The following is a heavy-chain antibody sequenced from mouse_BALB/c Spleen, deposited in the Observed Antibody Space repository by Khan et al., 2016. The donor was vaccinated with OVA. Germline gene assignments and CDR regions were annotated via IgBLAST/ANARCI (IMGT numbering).Heavy chain of an antibody. CDR1: GYSITSDYA. V-gene: IGHV3-2*02. J-gene: IGHJ4*01. Sequence: EVQLVESGPGLVKPSQSLSLTCTVTGYSITSDYAWNWIRQFPGNKLEWMGYISSTGGPSYNPSLKSRISITRDTSKNQFFLQLKSVTTEDTATYYCARSLYYSYGYALDCWGRGTSVTVSS. D-gene: IGHD2-14*01. CDR2: ISSTGGP. CDR3: ARSLYYSYGYALDC.